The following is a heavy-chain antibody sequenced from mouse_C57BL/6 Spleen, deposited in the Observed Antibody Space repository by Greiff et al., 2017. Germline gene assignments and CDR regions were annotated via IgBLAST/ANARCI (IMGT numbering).Heavy chain of an antibody. CDR1: GYTFTDYE. CDR3: TRWGYYGYDDFDS. Sequence: QVQLQQSGAELVRPGASVTLSCKASGYTFTDYEMHWVKQTPVHGLEWIGAIDPETGGTAYNQKFKGKAILTADKSSSTAYMELRSLTSEDSAVYYCTRWGYYGYDDFDSWGQGTTLTVSS. D-gene: IGHD2-2*01. J-gene: IGHJ2*01. CDR2: IDPETGGT. V-gene: IGHV1-15*01.